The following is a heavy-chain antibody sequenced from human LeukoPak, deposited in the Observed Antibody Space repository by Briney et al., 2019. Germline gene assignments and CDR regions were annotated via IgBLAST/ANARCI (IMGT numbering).Heavy chain of an antibody. CDR3: ARDGKLVGATISYAFDI. CDR1: GLTFSDYY. V-gene: IGHV3-11*01. CDR2: ISSSGSTI. J-gene: IGHJ3*02. D-gene: IGHD1-26*01. Sequence: GGSLRLSCAASGLTFSDYYMSWIRQAPGKGLEWVSYISSSGSTISYADSVKGRFTISRDNAKNSLYLQMNSLRDEDTAVYYCARDGKLVGATISYAFDIWGQGTMVTVSS.